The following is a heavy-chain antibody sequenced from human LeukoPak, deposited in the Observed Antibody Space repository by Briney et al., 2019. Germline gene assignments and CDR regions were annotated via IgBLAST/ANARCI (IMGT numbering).Heavy chain of an antibody. D-gene: IGHD5-24*01. J-gene: IGHJ5*02. CDR1: GGSFSGYY. CDR3: ARDNSVRDEAWWFNP. Sequence: SETLSLTCAVYGGSFSGYYWSWIRQPPGKGLEWIGEINHSGRTNYNPSLKSRVTMSVDTSKNQFSLKLSSVTAADTAVYYCARDNSVRDEAWWFNPWGQGTLVTVSS. CDR2: INHSGRT. V-gene: IGHV4-34*01.